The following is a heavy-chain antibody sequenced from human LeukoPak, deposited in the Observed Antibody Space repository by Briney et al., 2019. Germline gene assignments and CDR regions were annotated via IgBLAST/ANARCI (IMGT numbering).Heavy chain of an antibody. V-gene: IGHV3-15*01. CDR2: IKREGEGATT. CDR1: GFTIGTAW. Sequence: GGSLRLSCVSSGFTIGTAWMSWVRQSPGKGLEWLEYIKREGEGATTDYAAPPKGRFPIPRDDSKNMIYLQMSSLKIDDTAIYYCIAHFPYFYGFDVWGKGTTVTVSS. D-gene: IGHD3-3*02. J-gene: IGHJ6*04. CDR3: IAHFPYFYGFDV.